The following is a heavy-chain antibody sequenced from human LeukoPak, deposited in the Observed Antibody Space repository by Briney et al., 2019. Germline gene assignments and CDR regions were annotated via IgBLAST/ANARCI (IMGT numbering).Heavy chain of an antibody. J-gene: IGHJ4*02. Sequence: PGGSLRLSCAASGFTFSTSPMNWVRQAPGKGPEWVSYISSSSGTIYYADSVKGRLTVSRDNAENSLYLQMNSLRAEDTAVYYCARGPGSGHYFDYWGQGTLVTVSS. CDR3: ARGPGSGHYFDY. CDR2: ISSSSGTI. D-gene: IGHD2-15*01. CDR1: GFTFSTSP. V-gene: IGHV3-48*04.